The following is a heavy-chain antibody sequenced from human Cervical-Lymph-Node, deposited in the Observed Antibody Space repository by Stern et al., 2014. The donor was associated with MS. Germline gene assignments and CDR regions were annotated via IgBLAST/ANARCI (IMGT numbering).Heavy chain of an antibody. J-gene: IGHJ4*02. Sequence: QLQLQESGPGLVKPSETLSLTCTVSSGSITSSSYSWGWIRQSPGEGLEWIGAIYNSGNSFYNPSLKSRVTIPVATPRHQSSLNLNSVTAADTAIYYCARQNRVYCGDDNYCAHPFDYWGQGSLITVSS. CDR3: ARQNRVYCGDDNYCAHPFDY. CDR2: IYNSGNS. V-gene: IGHV4-39*01. CDR1: SGSITSSSYS. D-gene: IGHD2-21*02.